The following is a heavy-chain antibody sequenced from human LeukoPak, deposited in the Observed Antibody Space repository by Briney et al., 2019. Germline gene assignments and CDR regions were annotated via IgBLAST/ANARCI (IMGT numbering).Heavy chain of an antibody. J-gene: IGHJ5*02. V-gene: IGHV3-9*01. CDR3: AKDGVVRGVLRNWFDP. D-gene: IGHD3-10*01. CDR2: ISWNSGSI. Sequence: GGSLRLSCAASGFTFDDYAMHWVRQAPGKGLEWVSGISWNSGSIGYADSVKGRFTISRDNAKNSLYLQMNSLRAEDTALYYCAKDGVVRGVLRNWFDPWGQGTLVTVSS. CDR1: GFTFDDYA.